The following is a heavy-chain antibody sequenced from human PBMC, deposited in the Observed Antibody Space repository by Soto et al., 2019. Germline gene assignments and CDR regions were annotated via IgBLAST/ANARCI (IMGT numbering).Heavy chain of an antibody. V-gene: IGHV3-21*01. D-gene: IGHD6-6*01. CDR2: ISGSSSYI. J-gene: IGHJ4*02. Sequence: KPGGSLRLSCAASGFTFSSYSMNWVHQAPGKGLEWVSSISGSSSYIYYADSVKDRFTISRDNAKNSLYLQMNSLRAEDTAVYYCARDARSRAYSSSSLVWGQGTLVTVSS. CDR3: ARDARSRAYSSSSLV. CDR1: GFTFSSYS.